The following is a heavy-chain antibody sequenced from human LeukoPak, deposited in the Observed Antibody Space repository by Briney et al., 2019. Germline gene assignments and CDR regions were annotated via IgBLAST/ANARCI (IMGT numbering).Heavy chain of an antibody. CDR2: VNGGGSST. Sequence: RTGGSLRLSCAASGCSFATYGMSWVRQSPGKGLKWVSAVNGGGSSTYYADSVKGRFTISRDNSKNMLYLQMNSLRAEDTAVYYCAKREGPYYGPDYRGQGTLVTVSS. J-gene: IGHJ4*02. D-gene: IGHD3-10*01. CDR3: AKREGPYYGPDY. CDR1: GCSFATYG. V-gene: IGHV3-23*01.